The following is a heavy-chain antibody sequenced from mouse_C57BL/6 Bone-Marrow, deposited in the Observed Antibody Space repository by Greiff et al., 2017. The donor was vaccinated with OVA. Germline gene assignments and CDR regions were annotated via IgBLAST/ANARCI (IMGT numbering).Heavy chain of an antibody. J-gene: IGHJ2*01. D-gene: IGHD2-3*01. V-gene: IGHV1-80*01. CDR2: LYPGDGDT. CDR1: GYAFSSYW. CDR3: ERDGGRDFDY. Sequence: QVQLKESGAELVKPGASVKISCKASGYAFSSYWMNWVKQRPGKGLEWIGQLYPGDGDTNYNGKFKGKATLTADKSSSTAYMQRRSLTSEDSAVDFCERDGGRDFDYWGQGTTLTVSS.